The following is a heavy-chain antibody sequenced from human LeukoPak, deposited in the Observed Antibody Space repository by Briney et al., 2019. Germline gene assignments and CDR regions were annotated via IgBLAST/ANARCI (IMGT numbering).Heavy chain of an antibody. CDR2: IYYTGST. D-gene: IGHD1-26*01. CDR3: ARRGGSGRAFDY. CDR1: GASISGGTYY. J-gene: IGHJ4*02. V-gene: IGHV4-39*01. Sequence: SETLSLTCSVSGASISGGTYYWGWIRQPPGKGLEWIGSIYYTGSTYDNPSLKSRVTISVDTSKNQFSLELSSVTAADTVVYYCARRGGSGRAFDYWGQGTLVTVSS.